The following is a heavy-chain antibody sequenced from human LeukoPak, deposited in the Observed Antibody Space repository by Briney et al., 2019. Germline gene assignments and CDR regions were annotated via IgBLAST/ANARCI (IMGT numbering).Heavy chain of an antibody. Sequence: GGSLRLSCAAPGFTFSSYAMSWVRQAPGKGLEWVSAISGSGSTIYYADSVKGRFTISRDNAKNSLYLQMNSLRAEDTAVYYCARGRLQYFYWGQGTLVTVSS. D-gene: IGHD4-11*01. CDR2: ISGSGSTI. V-gene: IGHV3-23*01. CDR3: ARGRLQYFY. CDR1: GFTFSSYA. J-gene: IGHJ4*02.